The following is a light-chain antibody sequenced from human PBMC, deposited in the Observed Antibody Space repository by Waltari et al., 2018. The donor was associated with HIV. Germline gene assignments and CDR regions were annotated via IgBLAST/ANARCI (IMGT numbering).Light chain of an antibody. J-gene: IGLJ3*02. CDR2: DVT. V-gene: IGLV2-14*03. Sequence: QSALTQPASVSGSPGQSITIPCTGISSPVDYYNYDCWYQQHPGKAPKLMIYDVTHRPSGVSNRFSGSKSGNTASLTISGLQAEDEADYYCSSHTSSSWVFGGGTKLTVL. CDR1: SSPVDYYNY. CDR3: SSHTSSSWV.